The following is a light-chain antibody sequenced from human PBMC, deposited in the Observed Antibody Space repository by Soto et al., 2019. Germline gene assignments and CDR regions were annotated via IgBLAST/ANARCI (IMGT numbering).Light chain of an antibody. CDR3: QQYGSSIT. Sequence: EIVMTQSPATLSVSPGERATLSCRASQSVSSNLAWYQQKPGQAPRLLIYGASNRATGIPDRFSGRGSGTDFTLTISRLEPEDFAVYYCQQYGSSITFGQETRPE. V-gene: IGKV3-20*01. J-gene: IGKJ5*01. CDR1: QSVSSN. CDR2: GAS.